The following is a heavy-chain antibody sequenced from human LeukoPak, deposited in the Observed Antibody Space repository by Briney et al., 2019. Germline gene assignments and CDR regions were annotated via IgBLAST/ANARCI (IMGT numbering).Heavy chain of an antibody. Sequence: GGSLRLSCAASGFTFSDYWMHWVRHAPGKGLVWVSRINSDGSSTTYADSVKGRFTISRDNAKNTLYLQMNSLRAEDTAVYYCARPYYDVLTGHTPGFDYWGQGTLVTVSS. D-gene: IGHD3-9*01. CDR1: GFTFSDYW. CDR3: ARPYYDVLTGHTPGFDY. J-gene: IGHJ4*02. V-gene: IGHV3-74*01. CDR2: INSDGSST.